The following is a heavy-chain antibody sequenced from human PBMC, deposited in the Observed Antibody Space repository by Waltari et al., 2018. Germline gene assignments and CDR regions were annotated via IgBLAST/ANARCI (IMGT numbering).Heavy chain of an antibody. CDR2: IRYDGSNK. CDR1: GFTFSSYG. Sequence: QVQLVESGGGVVQPGGSLRLSCAASGFTFSSYGMHWVRQAPGKGLEWVAFIRYDGSNKYYADSVKGRFTISRDNSKNTLYLQMNSLRAEDTAVYYCAKDRTMIVVVTYMDVWGKGTTVTVSS. D-gene: IGHD3-22*01. J-gene: IGHJ6*03. CDR3: AKDRTMIVVVTYMDV. V-gene: IGHV3-30*02.